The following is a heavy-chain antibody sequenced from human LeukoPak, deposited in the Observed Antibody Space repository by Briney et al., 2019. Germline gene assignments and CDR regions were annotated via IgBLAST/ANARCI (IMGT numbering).Heavy chain of an antibody. J-gene: IGHJ4*02. CDR2: IYHSGST. V-gene: IGHV4-38-2*02. CDR1: GHSISGDYY. Sequence: PSETLSLTCTVSGHSISGDYYWGWIRQPPGKGLEWIGSIYHSGSTYYNPSLKSRVTISVDTSKNQFSLKVNSMTAADTAVYYCARGARGYNYDWGQGTLVTVSS. D-gene: IGHD5-18*01. CDR3: ARGARGYNYD.